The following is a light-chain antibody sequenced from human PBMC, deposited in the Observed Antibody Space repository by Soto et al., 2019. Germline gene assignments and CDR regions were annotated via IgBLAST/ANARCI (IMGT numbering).Light chain of an antibody. J-gene: IGKJ1*01. CDR3: QKYDSAPWT. CDR1: QGIRSY. V-gene: IGKV1-27*01. CDR2: SAS. Sequence: IQMTQSPSSLSASVGDRVTITCRASQGIRSYLAWYQQKPGKVPKLLIYSASTLQSGVPSRFSGSGSGTDFTLTISSLQPEDVASYYCQKYDSAPWTFGQGTKVEIK.